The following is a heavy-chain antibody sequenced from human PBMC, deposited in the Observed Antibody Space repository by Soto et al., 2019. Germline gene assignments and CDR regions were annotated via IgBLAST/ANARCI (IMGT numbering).Heavy chain of an antibody. CDR3: ARDLSNWNWGDYYGMDV. J-gene: IGHJ6*02. CDR2: IYYSGST. D-gene: IGHD1-1*01. Sequence: PSETLALTCTVSGGSISSGYYWSWIRQYPGKGLEWIGYIYYSGSTYYNPSLKSRVSISLDTSKSQFSLKLDSVTAADTAVYYCARDLSNWNWGDYYGMDVWDQGTTV. CDR1: GGSISSGYY. V-gene: IGHV4-31*03.